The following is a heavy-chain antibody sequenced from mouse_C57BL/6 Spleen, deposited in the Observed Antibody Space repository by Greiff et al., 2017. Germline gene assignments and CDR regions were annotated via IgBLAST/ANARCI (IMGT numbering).Heavy chain of an antibody. Sequence: VQRVESGPGLVAPSQSLSITCTVSGFSLTSYGVHWVRQPPGKGLEWLVVIWSDGSTTYNSALKSRLSISKDNSKSQVFLKMNSLQTDDTTMYYCARQGYDSSYWYCDVWGTGTTVTVSS. CDR3: ARQGYDSSYWYCDV. J-gene: IGHJ1*03. CDR2: IWSDGST. V-gene: IGHV2-6-1*01. D-gene: IGHD1-1*01. CDR1: GFSLTSYG.